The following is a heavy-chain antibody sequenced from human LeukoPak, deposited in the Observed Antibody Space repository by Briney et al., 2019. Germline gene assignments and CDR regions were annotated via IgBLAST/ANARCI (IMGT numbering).Heavy chain of an antibody. CDR2: IYYSGST. D-gene: IGHD5-12*01. V-gene: IGHV4-30-4*01. Sequence: SQTLSLTCTVSGGSISSGGYYWSWIRQPPGKGLEWIGYIYYSGSTYYNPSLKSRVTISVDTSKNQFSLKLSSVTAADTAVYYCARETVRGYSGYSDYWGQGTLVTVSS. CDR3: ARETVRGYSGYSDY. J-gene: IGHJ4*02. CDR1: GGSISSGGYY.